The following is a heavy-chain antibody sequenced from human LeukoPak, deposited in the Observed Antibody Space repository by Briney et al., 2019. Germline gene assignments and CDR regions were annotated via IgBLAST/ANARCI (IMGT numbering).Heavy chain of an antibody. CDR2: IKQDGSEK. D-gene: IGHD1-26*01. V-gene: IGHV3-7*01. Sequence: GGSLRLSCAASGFTFSSYWMSWVRQAPGKGLEWVANIKQDGSEKYYVDSVKGQCTISRDNAKNSLYLQMNSLRAEDTAVYYCARDEWEPKAYYFDYWGQGTLVTVSS. J-gene: IGHJ4*02. CDR3: ARDEWEPKAYYFDY. CDR1: GFTFSSYW.